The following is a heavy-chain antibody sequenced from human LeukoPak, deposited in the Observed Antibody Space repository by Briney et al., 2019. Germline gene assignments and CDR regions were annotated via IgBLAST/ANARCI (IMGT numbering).Heavy chain of an antibody. J-gene: IGHJ4*02. V-gene: IGHV3-30*03. CDR1: GFTFSDYY. CDR3: ARDAADCSSTSCSYYYFDY. D-gene: IGHD2-2*01. CDR2: ISYDGRKK. Sequence: GGSLRLSCATSGFTFSDYYMSWIRQAPGKGLGWVAVISYDGRKKYYADSVKGRFTISRDNSKNTVSLQMNSLRAEDTAVYYCARDAADCSSTSCSYYYFDYWGQGTLVTVSS.